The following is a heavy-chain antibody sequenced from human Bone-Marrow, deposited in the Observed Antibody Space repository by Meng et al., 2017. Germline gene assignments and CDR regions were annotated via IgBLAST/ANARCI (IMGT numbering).Heavy chain of an antibody. D-gene: IGHD6-19*01. V-gene: IGHV1-8*03. CDR2: MNPNSGNT. J-gene: IGHJ4*02. CDR1: GYTFTSYD. CDR3: ASGWKQGFYSSGWYRTLFDY. Sequence: ASVKVSCKASGYTFTSYDINWVRQATGQGLEWMGWMNPNSGNTGYAQKFQGRVTITRNTSISTAYMELSSLRSEDTAVYYCASGWKQGFYSSGWYRTLFDYWGQGTLVTVSS.